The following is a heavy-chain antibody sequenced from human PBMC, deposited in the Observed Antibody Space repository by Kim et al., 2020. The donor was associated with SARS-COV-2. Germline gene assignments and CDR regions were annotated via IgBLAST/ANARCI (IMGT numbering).Heavy chain of an antibody. CDR1: GFTFSSYS. CDR2: ISSSSSYI. V-gene: IGHV3-21*01. D-gene: IGHD3-9*01. J-gene: IGHJ6*02. Sequence: GGSLRLSCAASGFTFSSYSMNWVRQAPGKGLEWVSSISSSSSYIYYADSVKGRFTISRDNAKNSLYLQMNSLRAEDTAVYYCARDGRYFDQYYYYGMDVWGQGTTVTVSS. CDR3: ARDGRYFDQYYYYGMDV.